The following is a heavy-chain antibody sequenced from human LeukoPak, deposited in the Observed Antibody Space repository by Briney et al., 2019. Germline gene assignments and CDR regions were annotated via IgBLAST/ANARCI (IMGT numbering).Heavy chain of an antibody. CDR3: ARGGGYSYGYSSPFDC. CDR1: GGSISSYY. V-gene: IGHV4-59*01. Sequence: PSETLSLTCTVSGGSISSYYWSWIRQPPGKGLEWIGYIYYSGSTNYNPSLKSRVTISVDTSKNQFSLKLTSVTAADTAVYYCARGGGYSYGYSSPFDCWGQGTLVTVSS. D-gene: IGHD5-18*01. J-gene: IGHJ4*02. CDR2: IYYSGST.